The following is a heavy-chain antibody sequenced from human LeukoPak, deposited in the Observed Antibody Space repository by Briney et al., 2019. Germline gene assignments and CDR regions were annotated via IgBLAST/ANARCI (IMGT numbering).Heavy chain of an antibody. V-gene: IGHV3-23*01. Sequence: GGSLRLSCAASGFXFSTYAITWVRQAPGKGLEWVSAISGSGGNTYYADSVKGRFTISRDNSKNTPYLQMNSLRAEDTAVYYCAKDLITIVRGVIISGDYWGQGTLVTVSS. CDR3: AKDLITIVRGVIISGDY. D-gene: IGHD3-10*01. J-gene: IGHJ4*02. CDR2: ISGSGGNT. CDR1: GFXFSTYA.